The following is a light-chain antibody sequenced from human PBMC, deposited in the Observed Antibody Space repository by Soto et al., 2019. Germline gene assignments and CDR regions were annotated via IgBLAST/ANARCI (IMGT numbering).Light chain of an antibody. Sequence: EIQMTQSPSTLSASVGDRVTITCRASQSISSWLAWYQQKPGKAPKLLIYDASSLESGVPSRFSGSGSGTEFTLTISSLQPDDFATYYCQQYNSYWTFRQGTKVDIK. CDR3: QQYNSYWT. CDR2: DAS. CDR1: QSISSW. V-gene: IGKV1-5*01. J-gene: IGKJ1*01.